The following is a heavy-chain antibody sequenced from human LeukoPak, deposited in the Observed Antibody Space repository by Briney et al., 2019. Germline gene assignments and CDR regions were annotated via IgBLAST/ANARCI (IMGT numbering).Heavy chain of an antibody. CDR2: INPNSGGT. V-gene: IGHV1-2*02. J-gene: IGHJ4*02. D-gene: IGHD3-3*01. CDR1: GYTFTGYY. CDR3: ARTPFLSGSYSDY. Sequence: ASVKVSCKASGYTFTGYYMHWVRQAPGQGLEGMGWINPNSGGTNYAQKFQGRVTMTRDTSISTAYMELSRLRSDDTAVYYCARTPFLSGSYSDYWGQGTLVTVSS.